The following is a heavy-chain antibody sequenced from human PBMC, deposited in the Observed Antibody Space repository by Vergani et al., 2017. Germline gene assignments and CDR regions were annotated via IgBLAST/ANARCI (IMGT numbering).Heavy chain of an antibody. CDR3: AREPPLTGFFDY. CDR1: GFTFTSYH. V-gene: IGHV1-2*06. CDR2: IDPNSVDT. J-gene: IGHJ4*02. D-gene: IGHD3-9*01. Sequence: QVQLVQSGAEVKKPGASVRVSCKASGFTFTSYHIHWVRQAPGQGLDWLGRIDPNSVDTRYSQRFQDRVTITRDTSINTAYMEMTRLRSDDTAVYYCAREPPLTGFFDYWVQGTLVTVSS.